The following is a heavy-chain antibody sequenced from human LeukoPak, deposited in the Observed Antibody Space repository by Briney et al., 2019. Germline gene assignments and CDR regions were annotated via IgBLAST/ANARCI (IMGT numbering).Heavy chain of an antibody. CDR1: GFTFSSYW. D-gene: IGHD3-22*01. CDR2: INSDGSST. CDR3: VKDRYYYDSSGYFDY. J-gene: IGHJ4*02. V-gene: IGHV3-74*01. Sequence: GGSLRLSCAASGFTFSSYWMHWVRQAPGKGLVWVSRINSDGSSTSYADSVKGRFTISRDNAKNTLYLQMNSLRAEDTAVYYCVKDRYYYDSSGYFDYWGQGTLVTVSS.